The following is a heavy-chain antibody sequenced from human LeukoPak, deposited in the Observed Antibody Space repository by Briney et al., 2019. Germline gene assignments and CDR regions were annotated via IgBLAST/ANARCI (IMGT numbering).Heavy chain of an antibody. CDR1: GGTFSSYA. V-gene: IGHV3-23*01. J-gene: IGHJ5*02. CDR2: ISGSGGST. CDR3: ARWIGYYDSSGYNNWFDA. D-gene: IGHD3-22*01. Sequence: GASVKVSGKASGGTFSSYAMSCVRQAPGKGLEWVSAISGSGGSTYYADSVKCRFTISRDNAKNSLYLQMNNLRDEDTAVYYCARWIGYYDSSGYNNWFDAWGQETLVTVSS.